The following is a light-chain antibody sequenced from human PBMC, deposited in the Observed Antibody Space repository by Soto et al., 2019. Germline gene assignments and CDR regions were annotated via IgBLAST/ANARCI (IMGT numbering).Light chain of an antibody. Sequence: EIVLTQSPATLSLSPGERATLSCRASQSIRNYLAWYQQKPGQAPRLLIYDASNRATGSPARFSGSGSGTDFTLTISSLEPEDFAVYYCQQRINWPPITFGQGTRLEIK. CDR2: DAS. CDR1: QSIRNY. J-gene: IGKJ5*01. CDR3: QQRINWPPIT. V-gene: IGKV3-11*01.